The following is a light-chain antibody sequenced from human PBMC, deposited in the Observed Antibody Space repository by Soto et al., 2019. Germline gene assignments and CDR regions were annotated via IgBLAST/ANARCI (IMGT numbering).Light chain of an antibody. V-gene: IGKV1-33*01. CDR3: QQYDERPLT. J-gene: IGKJ4*01. CDR2: DAS. CDR1: HDISDS. Sequence: DIQMTQSPSSLSASVGDRVTITCQASHDISDSLNWYQQKPGKAPNLVIFDASNLETGVPSRFSGSGSGTDFTLIISSLQPEDIATYYCQQYDERPLTFGGGTNVEIK.